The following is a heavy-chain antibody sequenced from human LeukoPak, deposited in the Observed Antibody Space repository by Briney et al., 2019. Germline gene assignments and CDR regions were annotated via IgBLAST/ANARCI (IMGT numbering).Heavy chain of an antibody. V-gene: IGHV3-48*04. D-gene: IGHD6-19*01. J-gene: IGHJ4*02. CDR3: ARGSGWYRFDY. Sequence: GGSLRLSCAASGFTFSRYSMNWVRQAPGKGLEWVSVKGRFTISRDNAKNSLYLQMNSLRAEDTAVYYCARGSGWYRFDYWGQGTLVTVSS. CDR1: GFTFSRYS.